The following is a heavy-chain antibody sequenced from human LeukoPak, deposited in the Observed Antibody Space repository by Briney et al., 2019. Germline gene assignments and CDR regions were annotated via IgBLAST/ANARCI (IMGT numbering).Heavy chain of an antibody. CDR3: ARALGYCSSTSCSDGSPHFDY. J-gene: IGHJ4*02. CDR1: GFTFSSYS. V-gene: IGHV3-21*01. D-gene: IGHD2-2*01. CDR2: ISSSSSYI. Sequence: GGSLRLSCAASGFTFSSYSMNWVRRAPGKGLEWVSSISSSSSYIYYADSVKGRFTISRDNAKNSLYLQMNSLRAEDTAVYYCARALGYCSSTSCSDGSPHFDYWGQGTLVTVSS.